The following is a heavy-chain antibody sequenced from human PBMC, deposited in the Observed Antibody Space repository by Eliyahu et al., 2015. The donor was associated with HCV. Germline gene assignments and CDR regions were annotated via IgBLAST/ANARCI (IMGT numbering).Heavy chain of an antibody. CDR1: GFTFSSYD. CDR3: AKRIAAGPNFDN. V-gene: IGHV3-23*01. Sequence: EVQLLESGGGLVQPGGSLRLSCXPSGFTFSSYDMSWVRQDPGRGLEWVSGIRASGGTTYYADSVKGRFTISRDNSKNTLYLQMNSLRAENTAVYYCAKRIAAGPNFDNWGQGTLVTVSS. J-gene: IGHJ4*02. D-gene: IGHD6-6*01. CDR2: IRASGGTT.